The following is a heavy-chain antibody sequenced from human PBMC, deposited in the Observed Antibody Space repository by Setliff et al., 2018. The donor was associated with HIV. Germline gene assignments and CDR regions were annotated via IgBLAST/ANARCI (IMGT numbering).Heavy chain of an antibody. V-gene: IGHV1-8*01. Sequence: ASVKVSCKASGYTFTKFDINWVRQATGQGLEWMGWMNPNSGNTGFAQKFQGGVTMTRNTSISTAYMELRSLRSEDTAVYFCARTWGAGVTGYWFEPWGQGTRVTVSS. CDR2: MNPNSGNT. CDR3: ARTWGAGVTGYWFEP. D-gene: IGHD3-9*01. CDR1: GYTFTKFD. J-gene: IGHJ5*02.